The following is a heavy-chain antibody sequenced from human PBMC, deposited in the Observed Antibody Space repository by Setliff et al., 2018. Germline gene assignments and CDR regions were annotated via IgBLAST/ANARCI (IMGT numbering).Heavy chain of an antibody. CDR1: GDSISSGSYH. CDR2: IHPSGST. D-gene: IGHD1-1*01. J-gene: IGHJ5*02. V-gene: IGHV4-61*02. CDR3: ARTTGSTHNWLDP. Sequence: SDTLSLTCTVSGDSISSGSYHWSWIRKPAGKGLEWIGRIHPSGSTNYNPSLKSRVTISVDTSKNQFSLKVSSVTAADTAVYYCARTTGSTHNWLDPWGPGTLVTVSS.